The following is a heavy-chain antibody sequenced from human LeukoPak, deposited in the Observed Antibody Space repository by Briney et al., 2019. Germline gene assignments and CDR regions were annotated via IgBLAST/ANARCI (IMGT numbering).Heavy chain of an antibody. CDR3: ARTTYYYDSSGYLDAFDI. CDR2: IYYSGST. Sequence: PSETLSLTCTDSGGSISSYYWSWIRQPPGKRLEWIGYIYYSGSTNYNPSLKSRVTISVDTSRNQFSLKLSSVTAADTAVYYCARTTYYYDSSGYLDAFDIWGQGTMVTVSS. V-gene: IGHV4-59*01. J-gene: IGHJ3*02. CDR1: GGSISSYY. D-gene: IGHD3-22*01.